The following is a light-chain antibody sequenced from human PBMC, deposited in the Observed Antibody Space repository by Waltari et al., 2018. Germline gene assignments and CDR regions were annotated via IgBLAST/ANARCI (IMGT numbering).Light chain of an antibody. V-gene: IGLV3-19*01. Sequence: SSELTQDPAVSVALGQTVRITCQGASLRTSYASWYQQKSGQAPILVLFGKNKRPSGIPDRFSGYNSETTTSLTITGAQAEDEADYYRSSRDSSASHVLFAGGTKLTVL. CDR2: GKN. CDR3: SSRDSSASHVL. CDR1: SLRTSY. J-gene: IGLJ2*01.